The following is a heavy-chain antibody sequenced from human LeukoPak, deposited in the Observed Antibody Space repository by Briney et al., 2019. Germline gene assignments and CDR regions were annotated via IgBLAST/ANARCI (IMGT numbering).Heavy chain of an antibody. D-gene: IGHD3-16*02. CDR3: ARDHYDYVWGSYRYSDY. J-gene: IGHJ4*02. Sequence: SQTLSLTCTVSGGSISSGSYYWSWIRQPAGKGLEWIGRIYTSGSTNYNPSLKSRVSISVDTSKNQFSLKLSSVTAADTAVYYCARDHYDYVWGSYRYSDYWGQGTLVTVSS. CDR2: IYTSGST. CDR1: GGSISSGSYY. V-gene: IGHV4-61*02.